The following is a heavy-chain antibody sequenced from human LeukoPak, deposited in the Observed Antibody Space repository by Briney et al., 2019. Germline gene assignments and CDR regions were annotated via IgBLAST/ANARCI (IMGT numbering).Heavy chain of an antibody. CDR3: ARLRFSGGNPFDY. Sequence: PSETLSLTCTVSGGSISSSSYYWVWVRQPPGKGLEWIVSVYYSGSTYYKSSLKSRVTISGDTSKNQFSLKLSSVTAADTAVYYCARLRFSGGNPFDYWGQGTLVTVSS. J-gene: IGHJ4*02. D-gene: IGHD3-16*01. CDR2: VYYSGST. CDR1: GGSISSSSYY. V-gene: IGHV4-39*01.